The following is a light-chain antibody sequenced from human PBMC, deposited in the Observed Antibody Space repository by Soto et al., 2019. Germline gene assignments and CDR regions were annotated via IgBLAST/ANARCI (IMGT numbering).Light chain of an antibody. J-gene: IGKJ5*01. Sequence: IVLTQSPGTLSLYPGERATLSCRASQSVSNNYLAWYQQKPGQAPRLLIYGASNRATGIPDRFSGSGSGTDFTLTISRLEPEDFAVFYCQQYGTSEIIFGQGTRLEI. CDR3: QQYGTSEII. V-gene: IGKV3-20*01. CDR1: QSVSNNY. CDR2: GAS.